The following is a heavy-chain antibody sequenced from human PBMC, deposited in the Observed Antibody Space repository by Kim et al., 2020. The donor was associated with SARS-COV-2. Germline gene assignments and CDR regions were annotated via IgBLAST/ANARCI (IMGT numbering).Heavy chain of an antibody. V-gene: IGHV3-74*01. D-gene: IGHD3-16*01. CDR1: GFTFSSYW. J-gene: IGHJ4*02. Sequence: GGSLRLSCAASGFTFSSYWMHWVRQTGKGLVWVSRINGDGSTTNYAESVRGRFTISRDNAKNTLYLQMNSLRAEDTAVYYCASLSTGYIWDKFDFWGQGT. CDR3: ASLSTGYIWDKFDF. CDR2: INGDGSTT.